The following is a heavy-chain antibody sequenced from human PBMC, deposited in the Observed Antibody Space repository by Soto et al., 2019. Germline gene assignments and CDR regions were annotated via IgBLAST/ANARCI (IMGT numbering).Heavy chain of an antibody. D-gene: IGHD6-19*01. CDR1: GFTFSDYY. J-gene: IGHJ5*02. CDR3: ARENGRYSSGWFINWFDP. Sequence: PGGSLRLSCAASGFTFSDYYMSWIRQAPGKGLEWVSYISSSGSTIYYADSVKGRFTISRDNAKNSLYLQMNSLRAEDTAVYYCARENGRYSSGWFINWFDPWGQGTLVTVSS. V-gene: IGHV3-11*01. CDR2: ISSSGSTI.